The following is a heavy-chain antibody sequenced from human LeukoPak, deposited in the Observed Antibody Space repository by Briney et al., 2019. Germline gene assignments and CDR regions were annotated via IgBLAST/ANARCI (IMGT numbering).Heavy chain of an antibody. V-gene: IGHV3-23*01. CDR3: AKGAYDYIEMGYFDY. CDR2: IIVSSGDT. CDR1: GVTFSNFA. J-gene: IGHJ4*02. Sequence: PGGSLRLSRAASGVTFSNFAMSWGRQAPGKRLEWGSLIIVSSGDTFYADSVKGRFTISRDNSKNRLYLQMRSLRAEDTALYYCAKGAYDYIEMGYFDYWGQGTLVTVSS. D-gene: IGHD5-12*01.